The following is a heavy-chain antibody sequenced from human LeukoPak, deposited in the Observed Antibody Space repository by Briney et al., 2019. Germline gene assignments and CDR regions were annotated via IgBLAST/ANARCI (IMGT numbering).Heavy chain of an antibody. CDR2: IKQDGSEK. CDR3: ARVAEAAAFDY. CDR1: GFTFSSYW. V-gene: IGHV3-7*01. D-gene: IGHD6-13*01. Sequence: GGSLRLSCAASGFTFSSYWMSWVRQAPGKGLEWVANIKQDGSEKYYVDSVKGRFTVSRDNAKNSLYLQMNSLRADDTAVYYCARVAEAAAFDYWGQGTLVTVSS. J-gene: IGHJ4*02.